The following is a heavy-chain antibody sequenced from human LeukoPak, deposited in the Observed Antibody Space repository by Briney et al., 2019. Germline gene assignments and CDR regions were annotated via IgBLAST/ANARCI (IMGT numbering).Heavy chain of an antibody. V-gene: IGHV4-34*01. CDR2: INHSGSI. D-gene: IGHD6-19*01. CDR1: GGSFSGYY. J-gene: IGHJ4*02. CDR3: ARGYSSGWYSTRGRFDY. Sequence: PSETLSFTCAVYGGSFSGYYWSWIRQPPGKGLEWIGEINHSGSINYNPSLKSRVTISVDTSKNQFSLKLSSVTAADTAVYYCARGYSSGWYSTRGRFDYWGQGTLVTVSS.